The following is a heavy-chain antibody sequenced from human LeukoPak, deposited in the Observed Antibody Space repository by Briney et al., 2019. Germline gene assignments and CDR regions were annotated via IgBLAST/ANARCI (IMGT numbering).Heavy chain of an antibody. Sequence: SETLSLTCTVSGGSISSYYWSWIRQPPGKGLEWIGYIYYSGSTKCSPSLKSRVTISVDTSKNHFSLNLRSVTAADTAVYYCARLSYDTSGYWPDYFDHWGQGTLVTVSS. CDR3: ARLSYDTSGYWPDYFDH. J-gene: IGHJ4*02. D-gene: IGHD3-22*01. CDR2: IYYSGST. V-gene: IGHV4-59*08. CDR1: GGSISSYY.